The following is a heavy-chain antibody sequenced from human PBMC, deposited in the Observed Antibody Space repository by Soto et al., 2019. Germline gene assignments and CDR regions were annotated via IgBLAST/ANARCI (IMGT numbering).Heavy chain of an antibody. Sequence: GGSLRLSCAASGFTFSSYWMSWVRQAPGKGLEWVANIKQDGSEKYYVDSVKGRFTISRDNAKNSLYLQMNSLRAEDTAVYYCARAYDSSGYYPKLFDYWGQGTLVTVSS. CDR2: IKQDGSEK. CDR1: GFTFSSYW. J-gene: IGHJ4*02. CDR3: ARAYDSSGYYPKLFDY. D-gene: IGHD3-22*01. V-gene: IGHV3-7*05.